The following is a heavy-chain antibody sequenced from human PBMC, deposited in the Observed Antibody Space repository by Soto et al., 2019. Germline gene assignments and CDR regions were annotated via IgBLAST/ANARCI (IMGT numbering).Heavy chain of an antibody. Sequence: QVQLQESGPGLVKPSETLSLTCTVSGGSVSSGSYYWSWIRQPPGKGLEWIGYIYYSGSTNYNPSLKSRVTISVDTSKNQFSLKLSSVTAADTAVYYCARARLSPRGGRDYSIDYWGQGTLVTVSS. D-gene: IGHD4-17*01. V-gene: IGHV4-61*01. CDR2: IYYSGST. CDR1: GGSVSSGSYY. CDR3: ARARLSPRGGRDYSIDY. J-gene: IGHJ4*02.